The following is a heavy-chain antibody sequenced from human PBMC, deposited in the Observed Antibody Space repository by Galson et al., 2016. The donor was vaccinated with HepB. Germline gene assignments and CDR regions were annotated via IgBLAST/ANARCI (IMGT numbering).Heavy chain of an antibody. Sequence: SCAASGFTFSRAWMNWVRQAPGKGLEWVGRVKSYTDGGTTDYAAPMKGRFSLSRDESNNRLYLQMNSLKTEDTAVYYCTTSSTRGYTYGPSAYWGRGTLVAVSS. CDR3: TTSSTRGYTYGPSAY. CDR1: GFTFSRAW. V-gene: IGHV3-15*01. CDR2: VKSYTDGGTT. J-gene: IGHJ4*02. D-gene: IGHD5-18*01.